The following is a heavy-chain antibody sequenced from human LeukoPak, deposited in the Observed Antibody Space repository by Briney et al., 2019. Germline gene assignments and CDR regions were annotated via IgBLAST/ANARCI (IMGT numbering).Heavy chain of an antibody. CDR3: ARERPEYSSSSTFDY. J-gene: IGHJ4*02. CDR1: GGTFSIYA. D-gene: IGHD6-6*01. V-gene: IGHV1-69*13. Sequence: ASVNVSCKASGGTFSIYAISWVRQAPGQGLEWMGGIIPILGTANYAQKFQGRVTITADESTSTAYMELSSLRSEDTAVYYCARERPEYSSSSTFDYWGQGTLVTVSS. CDR2: IIPILGTA.